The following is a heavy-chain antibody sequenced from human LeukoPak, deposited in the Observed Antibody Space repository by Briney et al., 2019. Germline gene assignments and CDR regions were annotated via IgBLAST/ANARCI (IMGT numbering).Heavy chain of an antibody. D-gene: IGHD3-16*02. V-gene: IGHV4-34*01. J-gene: IGHJ4*02. CDR3: ARVSFGGVIVAQDY. CDR2: INYSGSA. Sequence: PSETLSLTCAVYGPSFSGYDWSWIRQPPGKGLEWIGEINYSGSANYNESLKSRASVSVDKSKNQFSLRLTSVTAADTAVYYCARVSFGGVIVAQDYWGQGTLVTVSS. CDR1: GPSFSGYD.